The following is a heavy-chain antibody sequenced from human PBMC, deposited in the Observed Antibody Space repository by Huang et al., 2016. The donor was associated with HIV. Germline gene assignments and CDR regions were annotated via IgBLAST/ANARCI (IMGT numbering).Heavy chain of an antibody. J-gene: IGHJ4*02. Sequence: QVQLVQSGAEVKKPGSSVKVSCKASGGTFSSYVISWVRQAPGQRLEWMGGINPIFDKTNYAQKFQGRVTIIADESTRTAYMEMSSLRPEDTATYYCATGPRGSGSFNWGQGTLVIVSS. D-gene: IGHD1-26*01. CDR3: ATGPRGSGSFN. CDR2: INPIFDKT. CDR1: GGTFSSYV. V-gene: IGHV1-69*01.